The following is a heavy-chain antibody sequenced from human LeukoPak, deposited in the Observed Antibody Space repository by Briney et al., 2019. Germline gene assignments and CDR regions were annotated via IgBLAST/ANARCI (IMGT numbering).Heavy chain of an antibody. V-gene: IGHV3-64*01. J-gene: IGHJ3*02. CDR3: ARDIVGGTYFDAFDI. CDR2: ISRNGVDT. D-gene: IGHD1-26*01. Sequence: PGGSLRLSCAASGFTFSSYAMHWVRQAPGKGLQHVSAISRNGVDTYYGNSVKGRFTISRDNSKNTLFLQMGSLRDEDMAVYYCARDIVGGTYFDAFDIWGQGTVVTVSS. CDR1: GFTFSSYA.